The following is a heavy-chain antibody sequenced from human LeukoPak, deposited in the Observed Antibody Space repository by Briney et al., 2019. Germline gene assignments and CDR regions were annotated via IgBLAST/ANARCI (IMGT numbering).Heavy chain of an antibody. CDR1: GFTFSSYS. J-gene: IGHJ4*02. D-gene: IGHD3-10*01. CDR2: ISSSSSYI. CDR3: ARGRSGSYPFDY. V-gene: IGHV3-21*01. Sequence: RGSLRLSCAASGFTFSSYSMNWVRQAPGKGLEWVSSISSSSSYIYYADSVKGRFTISRDNAKNSLYLQMNSLRAEDTAVYYCARGRSGSYPFDYWGQGTLVTVSS.